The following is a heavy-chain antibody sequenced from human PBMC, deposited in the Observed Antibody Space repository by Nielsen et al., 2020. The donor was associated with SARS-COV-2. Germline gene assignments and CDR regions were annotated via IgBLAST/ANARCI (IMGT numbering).Heavy chain of an antibody. Sequence: ASLKVSCKASGYTFTSYGHSWVRQAPGQGLEWMGWISAYNGNTNSAQKFQGRVTMTPDTSTSTAYMELKSLRSDDPAVYYCARGGIRFLEWFDYWGQGTLVTVSS. D-gene: IGHD3-3*01. CDR1: GYTFTSYG. J-gene: IGHJ4*02. CDR2: ISAYNGNT. CDR3: ARGGIRFLEWFDY. V-gene: IGHV1-18*01.